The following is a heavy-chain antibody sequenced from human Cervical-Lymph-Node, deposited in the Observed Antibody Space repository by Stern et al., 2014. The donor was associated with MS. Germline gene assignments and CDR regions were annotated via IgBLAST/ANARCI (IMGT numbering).Heavy chain of an antibody. J-gene: IGHJ4*02. D-gene: IGHD5-18*01. CDR3: ARDFVDTAMITRSDYLDC. V-gene: IGHV7-4-1*02. CDR1: GYTLTNYP. CDR2: INTNTGNS. Sequence: QDQLVQSGSELKKPGASVKVSCKASGYTLTNYPINWVRQAPGQGLEWMGWINTNTGNSTSAQDFTGRFVFSLDTSVSTAYLQISNLKAEDTAVYYCARDFVDTAMITRSDYLDCWGQGTLVTVSS.